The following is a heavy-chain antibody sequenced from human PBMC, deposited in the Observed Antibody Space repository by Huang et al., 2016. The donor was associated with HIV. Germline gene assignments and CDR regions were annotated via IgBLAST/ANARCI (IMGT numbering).Heavy chain of an antibody. D-gene: IGHD3-10*01. V-gene: IGHV4-39*01. J-gene: IGHJ5*02. CDR1: GGSVSSTNYY. CDR3: ARPPGSGILGGWFDP. CDR2: IYYTGRT. Sequence: QLQLQESGPGLVKPSETLSLTCTVSGGSVSSTNYYWGWIRQPPGKGLEWIGTIYYTGRTYYNPSLKGRVTMSVDTSKNQCDLKVTSVTAADTALYYCARPPGSGILGGWFDPWGQGALVTVSS.